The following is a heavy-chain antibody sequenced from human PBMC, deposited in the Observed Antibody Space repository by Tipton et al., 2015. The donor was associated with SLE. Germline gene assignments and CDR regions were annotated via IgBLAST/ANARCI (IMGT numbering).Heavy chain of an antibody. J-gene: IGHJ3*02. V-gene: IGHV3-30*02. Sequence: SGFTFSSYGMHWVRQAPGKGLGWVAFIRYDGSNKYYADSVKGRFTISRDNSKNTLYLQMNSLRAEDTAVYYCASYLGYCSSTSCYHDAFDIWGQGTMVTVSS. CDR1: GFTFSSYG. CDR3: ASYLGYCSSTSCYHDAFDI. CDR2: IRYDGSNK. D-gene: IGHD2-2*01.